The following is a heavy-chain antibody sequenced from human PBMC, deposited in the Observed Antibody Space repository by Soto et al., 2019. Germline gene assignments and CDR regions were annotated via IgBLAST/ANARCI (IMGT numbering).Heavy chain of an antibody. CDR3: AKEPWYSSSSDYGMDV. J-gene: IGHJ6*02. Sequence: VWSLRLSCAASGFTFSTYAMSWVRQAPGKGLEWVSAMSGSGGSTYYADSVKGRFTISRDNSKNTLYLQMNSLRAEDTAVYYCAKEPWYSSSSDYGMDVWGQGTKVTVSS. CDR1: GFTFSTYA. CDR2: MSGSGGST. D-gene: IGHD6-6*01. V-gene: IGHV3-23*01.